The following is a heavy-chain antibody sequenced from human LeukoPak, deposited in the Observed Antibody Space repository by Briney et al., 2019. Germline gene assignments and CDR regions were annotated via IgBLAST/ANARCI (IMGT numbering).Heavy chain of an antibody. Sequence: GGSLRLSCAASGFSFRDFWTTWVRQAPGKGLEWVANINQGGSVKYYVDSVKGRFTISRDDAESSLYVQMNSLRDEDTAVYYCTRFGYSGCDLEYWGQGTLVTVSS. CDR1: GFSFRDFW. J-gene: IGHJ4*02. CDR3: TRFGYSGCDLEY. CDR2: INQGGSVK. V-gene: IGHV3-7*01. D-gene: IGHD5-12*01.